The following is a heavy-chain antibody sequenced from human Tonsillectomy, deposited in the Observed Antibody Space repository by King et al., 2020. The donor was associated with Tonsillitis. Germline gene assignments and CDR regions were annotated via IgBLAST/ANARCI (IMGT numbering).Heavy chain of an antibody. CDR2: IRSKAYGGTT. Sequence: VQLVESGGGLVQPGRSLRLSCTASGFTFGDYAMSWFRQAPGKGLEWVGFIRSKAYGGTTEYAASVKGRFTISRDDSKSIAYLQMNSLKTEDTAVYYCTRDRYHGSGSYGTDYWGQGTLVTVSS. V-gene: IGHV3-49*03. CDR3: TRDRYHGSGSYGTDY. J-gene: IGHJ4*02. D-gene: IGHD3-10*01. CDR1: GFTFGDYA.